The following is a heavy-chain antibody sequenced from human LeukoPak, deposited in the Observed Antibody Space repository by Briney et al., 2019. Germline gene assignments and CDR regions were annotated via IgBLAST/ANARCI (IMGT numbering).Heavy chain of an antibody. CDR2: IYYNGRT. CDR1: GGSISNHY. V-gene: IGHV4-59*11. D-gene: IGHD3-22*01. CDR3: ARLSGLFDSSGYYYSNWFDL. Sequence: SETLSLTCTVSGGSISNHYWSWLRQPPGKGLEWIGYIYYNGRTNYNPSLKSRVTVSVDTSKNQFSMKLSSVTAADTAVYYCARLSGLFDSSGYYYSNWFDLWGQGTLVTVSS. J-gene: IGHJ5*02.